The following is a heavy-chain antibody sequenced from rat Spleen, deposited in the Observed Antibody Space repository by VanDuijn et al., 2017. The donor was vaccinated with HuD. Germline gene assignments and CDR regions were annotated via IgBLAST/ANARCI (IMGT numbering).Heavy chain of an antibody. CDR1: GFTFSDYY. Sequence: EVQLVESGGGLVQPGRSMKLSCAASGFTFSDYYMAWVRQAPKKGLEWVASTSTGGGNTYYRDSVKGRFVISKDNAKNTGYLQMKNLRSEDTAMYYCARTGFAYWGQGTLVTVSS. J-gene: IGHJ3*01. V-gene: IGHV5-25*01. CDR3: ARTGFAY. CDR2: TSTGGGNT.